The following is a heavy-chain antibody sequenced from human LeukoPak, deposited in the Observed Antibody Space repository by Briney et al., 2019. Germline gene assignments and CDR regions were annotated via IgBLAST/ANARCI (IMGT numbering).Heavy chain of an antibody. CDR3: ARGLVMGYFDY. J-gene: IGHJ4*02. CDR2: INHSGST. CDR1: GGSFSGYY. Sequence: PSETLSLTCAVYGGSFSGYYWSWIRQPPGKGLEWIGEINHSGSTNYNPSLKSRVTISVDTSKNQFSLKLSSVTAADTAVYYCARGLVMGYFDYWDQGTLVTVSS. V-gene: IGHV4-34*01. D-gene: IGHD2-21*01.